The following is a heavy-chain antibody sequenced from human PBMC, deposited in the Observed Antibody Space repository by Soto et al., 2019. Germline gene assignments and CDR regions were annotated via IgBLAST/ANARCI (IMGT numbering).Heavy chain of an antibody. CDR1: GFTVRSKY. V-gene: IGHV3-53*01. CDR3: ARGLSREYPDNRGYFHLDY. J-gene: IGHJ4*02. D-gene: IGHD3-22*01. CDR2: LYTDGRA. Sequence: GGTLRLSCAAYGFTVRSKYLTCVRPAPGRGLKWVSVLYTDGRAYYAESVKGRFTISTDNYTISVYCQLSTLRAEDTAVYYCARGLSREYPDNRGYFHLDYWGQGSRVTAPQ.